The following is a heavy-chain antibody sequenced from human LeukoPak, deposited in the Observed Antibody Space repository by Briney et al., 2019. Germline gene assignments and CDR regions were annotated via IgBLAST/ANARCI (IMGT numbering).Heavy chain of an antibody. V-gene: IGHV3-53*05. J-gene: IGHJ4*02. CDR2: IYSGDTT. CDR3: ARDLWDATGY. CDR1: GFTTNY. Sequence: PGGSLRLSCAVSGFTTNYMSWVRQAPGKGLEWVSVIYSGDTTYYADPVRGRFTISRDISKNTLYLHMNSLRPEDTAVYHCARDLWDATGYWGQGTLVTVSS. D-gene: IGHD1-14*01.